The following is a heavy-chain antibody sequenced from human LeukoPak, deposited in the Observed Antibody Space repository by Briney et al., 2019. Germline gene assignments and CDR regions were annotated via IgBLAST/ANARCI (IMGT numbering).Heavy chain of an antibody. Sequence: SVKVSCKASGCTFRSYAISWVREATGQGLEWTGRIIPILGIANYAQKFQGRVTITADKSTSTAYMELRSLRSEDTAVYYCAREGLEGYSDGRWGDGMDVWGQGTTVTVSS. CDR3: AREGLEGYSDGRWGDGMDV. J-gene: IGHJ6*02. CDR1: GCTFRSYA. CDR2: IIPILGIA. D-gene: IGHD5-18*01. V-gene: IGHV1-69*04.